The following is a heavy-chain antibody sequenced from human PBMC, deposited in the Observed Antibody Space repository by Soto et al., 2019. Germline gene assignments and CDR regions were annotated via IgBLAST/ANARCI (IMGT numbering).Heavy chain of an antibody. CDR2: IYHSGTF. CDR3: ARGRRSSWYLYYFDY. J-gene: IGHJ4*02. V-gene: IGHV4-30-2*01. CDR1: CGSVGSVGYT. D-gene: IGHD6-13*01. Sequence: SETLSLTCAISCGSVGSVGYTWSWIRQPPGGGLEWIGYIYHSGTFLYNPYLKTRLTVSLDMSKNQFSLKLSSVTAADTAVYYCARGRRSSWYLYYFDYWGQGILVTVSS.